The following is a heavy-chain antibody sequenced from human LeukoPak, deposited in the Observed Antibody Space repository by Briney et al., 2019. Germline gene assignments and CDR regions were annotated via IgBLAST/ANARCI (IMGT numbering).Heavy chain of an antibody. CDR1: GGSISSYY. CDR2: IYSSGST. CDR3: ARDPNDLGDYGAFDI. Sequence: PSETLFLTCTVSGGSISSYYWSWIRQPAGKGLEWIGRIYSSGSTNYDPSLRSRVTMSVDTSKNQFSLKLSSVTAADTAVYYCARDPNDLGDYGAFDIWGQGTLVTVSS. V-gene: IGHV4-4*07. J-gene: IGHJ3*02. D-gene: IGHD4-17*01.